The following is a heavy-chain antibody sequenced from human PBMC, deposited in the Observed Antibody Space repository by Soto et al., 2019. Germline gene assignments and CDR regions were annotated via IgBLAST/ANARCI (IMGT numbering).Heavy chain of an antibody. V-gene: IGHV3-11*04. J-gene: IGHJ6*02. CDR3: ARSSEGGISYFYGMDV. Sequence: GGSLRLSCAASGFTFSDYYMSWIRQAPGKGLEWVSYISSSGSTIYYADSVKGRFTISRDNSKNTLYLQMNSLRAEDTAVYYCARSSEGGISYFYGMDVWGQGTTVTVSS. CDR2: ISSSGSTI. CDR1: GFTFSDYY.